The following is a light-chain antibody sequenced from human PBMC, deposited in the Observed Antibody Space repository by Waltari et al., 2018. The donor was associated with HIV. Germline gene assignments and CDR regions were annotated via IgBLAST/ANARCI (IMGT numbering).Light chain of an antibody. CDR1: RSNIGAGYD. CDR3: QSYDSNLSGATV. Sequence: QSVLTQPPSVSAAPGQRVTISCTGSRSNIGAGYDVHWYQQLPGTAPKVLIYGNSNRPSGVPDRFSGSKSGTSASLAITGLQAEDEADYYCQSYDSNLSGATVFGTGTKVTVL. CDR2: GNS. V-gene: IGLV1-40*01. J-gene: IGLJ1*01.